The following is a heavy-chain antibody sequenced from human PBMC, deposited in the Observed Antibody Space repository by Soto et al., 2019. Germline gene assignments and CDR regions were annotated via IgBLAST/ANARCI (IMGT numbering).Heavy chain of an antibody. CDR1: GYTFTSYD. J-gene: IGHJ2*01. D-gene: IGHD4-17*01. CDR2: MNPNSGNT. Sequence: QVQLVQSGAEVGKPGASVKGSCKASGYTFTSYDINWVRQASGQGLEWMGWMNPNSGNTGSAQRFQGRLTMTRNTSINTAYMELTSLTSEDAAVYYCARVHTVTTYFDVWGRGTLVAVSS. CDR3: ARVHTVTTYFDV. V-gene: IGHV1-8*01.